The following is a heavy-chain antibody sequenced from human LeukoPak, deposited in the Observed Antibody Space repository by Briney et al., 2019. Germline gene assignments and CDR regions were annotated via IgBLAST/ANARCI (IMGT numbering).Heavy chain of an antibody. V-gene: IGHV3-48*04. CDR3: ARNDYGDPFDY. J-gene: IGHJ4*02. CDR1: GFTFSTYA. CDR2: ISSSSNTI. D-gene: IGHD4-17*01. Sequence: GGSLRLSCAASGFTFSTYAMNWVRQAPGKGLEWVSYISSSSNTIYYADSVKGRFTISRDNAKNSLYLQMNSLRAEDTALYYCARNDYGDPFDYWGQGTLVTVSS.